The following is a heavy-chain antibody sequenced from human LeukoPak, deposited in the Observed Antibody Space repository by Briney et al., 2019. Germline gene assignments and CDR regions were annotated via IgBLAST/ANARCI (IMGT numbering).Heavy chain of an antibody. J-gene: IGHJ4*02. CDR3: ARDKAAAGKFDY. CDR2: ISYDGSNK. V-gene: IGHV3-30*04. D-gene: IGHD6-13*01. Sequence: GGSLRLSCAASGFTFSSYAMHWVRQAPGKGLEWVAVISYDGSNKYYADSVKGRFTISRDNSKNTLYLQMNGLRAEDTAVYYCARDKAAAGKFDYWGQGTLVTVSS. CDR1: GFTFSSYA.